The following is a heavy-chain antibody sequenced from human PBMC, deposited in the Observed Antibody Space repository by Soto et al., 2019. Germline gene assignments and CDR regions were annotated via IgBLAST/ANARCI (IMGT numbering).Heavy chain of an antibody. CDR3: ARTSVPDSSGWHDCDY. CDR1: GFTFSSYA. D-gene: IGHD6-19*01. Sequence: GGSLRLSCAASGFTFSSYAMYWVRQAPGKGLEWVAVISYDGSNKYYADSVKGRFTISRDNSKNTLYLQMNSLRAEDTAVYYCARTSVPDSSGWHDCDYWGQGTLVTVSS. J-gene: IGHJ4*02. CDR2: ISYDGSNK. V-gene: IGHV3-30-3*01.